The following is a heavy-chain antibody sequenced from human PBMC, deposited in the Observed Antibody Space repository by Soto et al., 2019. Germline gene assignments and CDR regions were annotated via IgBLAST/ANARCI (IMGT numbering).Heavy chain of an antibody. V-gene: IGHV3-49*03. CDR1: GFSFGDYA. Sequence: PGGSLRLSCTASGFSFGDYAMSWFRQAPGKGLEWVGFIRSKAYGGTTEYAASVKGRFTISRDDSKSIAYLQMNSLKTENTAVYYCTSRAAAGYYYYYGMDVWGQGTTVTVSS. CDR3: TSRAAAGYYYYYGMDV. CDR2: IRSKAYGGTT. J-gene: IGHJ6*02. D-gene: IGHD6-13*01.